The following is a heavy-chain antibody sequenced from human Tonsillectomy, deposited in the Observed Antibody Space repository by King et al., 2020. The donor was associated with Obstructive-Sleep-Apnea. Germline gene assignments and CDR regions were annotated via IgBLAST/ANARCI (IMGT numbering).Heavy chain of an antibody. CDR1: GFTFSSYS. D-gene: IGHD5-12*01. J-gene: IGHJ4*02. V-gene: IGHV3-48*04. CDR3: ARDSGDSGYDSRPI. Sequence: VQLVESGGGLVQPGGSLRLSCAASGFTFSSYSMNWVRQAPGKGLEWVSYITSSSNTIYYADSVRGRFTISRDNAKKSLYLQMNSLRAEDTAVYYCARDSGDSGYDSRPIWGQGILVTVSS. CDR2: ITSSSNTI.